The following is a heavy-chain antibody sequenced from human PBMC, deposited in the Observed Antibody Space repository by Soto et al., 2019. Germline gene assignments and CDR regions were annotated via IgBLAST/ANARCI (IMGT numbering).Heavy chain of an antibody. D-gene: IGHD3-10*01. CDR1: GGTFSSYA. CDR2: IIPIFGTA. CDR3: ARVGGFTMVRGVINYGMDV. V-gene: IGHV1-69*13. Sequence: ASVKVSCKASGGTFSSYAISWVRQAPGQGLEWMGGIIPIFGTANYAQKFQGRVTITADESTSTAYMELSSLRSEDTAVYYCARVGGFTMVRGVINYGMDVWGQGTTVTVSS. J-gene: IGHJ6*02.